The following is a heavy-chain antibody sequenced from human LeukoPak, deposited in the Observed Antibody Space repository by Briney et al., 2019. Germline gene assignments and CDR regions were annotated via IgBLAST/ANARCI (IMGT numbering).Heavy chain of an antibody. CDR2: ITASGTLT. CDR1: GFTFSSHW. Sequence: GGSLRLSCVASGFTFSSHWMHWVRQAPGEGLEWISYITASGTLTHYADSVEGRFTISRDNAKNSLFLQMNSLRGEDTAVYYCARDGTPIYSSGWVYMGVWGKGDTLTISS. V-gene: IGHV3-48*04. CDR3: ARDGTPIYSSGWVYMGV. J-gene: IGHJ6*04. D-gene: IGHD6-25*01.